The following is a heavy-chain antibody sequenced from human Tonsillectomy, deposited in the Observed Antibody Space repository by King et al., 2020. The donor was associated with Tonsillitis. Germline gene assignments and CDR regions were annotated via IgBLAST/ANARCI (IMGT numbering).Heavy chain of an antibody. V-gene: IGHV2-5*02. J-gene: IGHJ6*02. Sequence: TLKESGPTLVKPTETLTLTCTFSGFSLTNSGVGVNWIRQAPGKAPEWLALIYWDDDQRYSASLRNRLTITKDSSKNQVVLTMTNMDPVDTATYYCAHQRHLAYFYYGMDVWGQGTTVIVSS. D-gene: IGHD6-25*01. CDR2: IYWDDDQ. CDR3: AHQRHLAYFYYGMDV. CDR1: GFSLTNSGVG.